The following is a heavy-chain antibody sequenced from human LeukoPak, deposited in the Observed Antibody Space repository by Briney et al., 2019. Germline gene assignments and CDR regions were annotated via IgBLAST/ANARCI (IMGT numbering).Heavy chain of an antibody. V-gene: IGHV1-69*13. J-gene: IGHJ4*02. Sequence: SVKVSCKASGGTFSSYAISWVRQAPGQGLEWMGGIIPIFGTANYAQKFQGRVTITADESTSTAYMELSSLRSEDTAVYYCARIFGSSGWVFDYWGQGTLVTVSS. CDR1: GGTFSSYA. CDR3: ARIFGSSGWVFDY. D-gene: IGHD6-19*01. CDR2: IIPIFGTA.